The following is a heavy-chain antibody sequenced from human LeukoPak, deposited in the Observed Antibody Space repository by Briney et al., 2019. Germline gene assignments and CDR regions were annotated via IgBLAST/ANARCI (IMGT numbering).Heavy chain of an antibody. D-gene: IGHD1-26*01. Sequence: GSSVKVSCKASGGTFSSYAISWVRQAPGQGLEWMGGIIPIFGTANYAQKFQGRVTITADESTGTAYMELSSLRSEDTAVYYCARGVIVGATPWFDPWGQGTLVTVSS. V-gene: IGHV1-69*01. J-gene: IGHJ5*02. CDR2: IIPIFGTA. CDR1: GGTFSSYA. CDR3: ARGVIVGATPWFDP.